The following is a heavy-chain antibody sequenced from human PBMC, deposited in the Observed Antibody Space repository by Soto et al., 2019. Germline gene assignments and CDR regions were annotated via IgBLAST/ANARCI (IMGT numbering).Heavy chain of an antibody. Sequence: PSETLSLTCAVSGGSISSGGYSWSLIRQPPGKGLEWIGYIYHSGSTYYNPSLKSRVTISVDRSKNQFSLKLSSVTAADTAVYYCARDRGYSGYDWGKGTLVTVSS. CDR1: GGSISSGGYS. J-gene: IGHJ4*02. V-gene: IGHV4-30-2*01. CDR2: IYHSGST. D-gene: IGHD5-12*01. CDR3: ARDRGYSGYD.